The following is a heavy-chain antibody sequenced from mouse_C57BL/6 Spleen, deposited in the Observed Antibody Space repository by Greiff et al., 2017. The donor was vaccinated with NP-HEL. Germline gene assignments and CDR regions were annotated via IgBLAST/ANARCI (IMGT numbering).Heavy chain of an antibody. CDR1: GFNIKDDY. CDR3: TDYGSSYRAMDY. V-gene: IGHV14-4*01. D-gene: IGHD1-1*01. CDR2: IDPENGDT. Sequence: VQLKESGAELVRPGASVKLSCTASGFNIKDDYMHWVKQRPEQGLEWIGWIDPENGDTEYASKFQGKATITADTSSNTAYLQLSSLTSEDTAVYYCTDYGSSYRAMDYWGQGTSVTVSS. J-gene: IGHJ4*01.